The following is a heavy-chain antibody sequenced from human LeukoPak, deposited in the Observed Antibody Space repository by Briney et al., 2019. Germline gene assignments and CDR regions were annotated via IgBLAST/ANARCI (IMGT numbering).Heavy chain of an antibody. D-gene: IGHD5-18*01. CDR3: ARCQYSLDAFDI. CDR2: IYYSGST. Sequence: PSETLSLTCTVSGGSISSGGYYWSWIRQHPGKGLEWIGYIYYSGSTYYNPSLKGRVTISVDTSKNQFSLKLSSVTAADTAVYYCARCQYSLDAFDIWGQGTMVTVSS. V-gene: IGHV4-31*03. J-gene: IGHJ3*02. CDR1: GGSISSGGYY.